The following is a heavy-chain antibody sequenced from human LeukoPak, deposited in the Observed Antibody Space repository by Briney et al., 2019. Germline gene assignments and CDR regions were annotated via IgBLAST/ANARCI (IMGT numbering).Heavy chain of an antibody. J-gene: IGHJ4*02. CDR3: ARHALGSNTEAVD. CDR1: GYNFFNYW. D-gene: IGHD2-2*01. CDR2: IDPSGSYT. V-gene: IGHV5-10-1*01. Sequence: GESLKISCEGSGYNFFNYWISWVRQMPGKGLEWLGRIDPSGSYTDYSPSFQGHVTMSADKSINTAYLQWSSLKASDTAMYYCARHALGSNTEAVDWGQGTLVTVSS.